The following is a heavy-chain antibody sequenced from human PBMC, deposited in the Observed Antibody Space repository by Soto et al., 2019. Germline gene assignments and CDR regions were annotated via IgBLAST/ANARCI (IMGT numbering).Heavy chain of an antibody. J-gene: IGHJ4*02. D-gene: IGHD5-18*01. CDR2: INSDGSSA. Sequence: PGGSLRLSCAASGFTFSTYWIHWVRQAPGRGLVWVSRINSDGSSAYYADSVKGRFTISRDNAKNTLYLQMNSLRAEDTAVYYCASQTYATKRGYSYGYQDYWGQGTLVTVSS. V-gene: IGHV3-74*01. CDR3: ASQTYATKRGYSYGYQDY. CDR1: GFTFSTYW.